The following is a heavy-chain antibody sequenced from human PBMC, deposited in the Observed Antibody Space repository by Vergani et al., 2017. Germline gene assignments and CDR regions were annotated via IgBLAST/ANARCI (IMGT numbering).Heavy chain of an antibody. Sequence: QVQLVESGGGVVQPGRSLRLSCAASGFTFSSYGMHWVRQAPGKGLEWVAVIWYDGSNKYYADSVKGRFTISRYNSKNTLYLQMNSLRAEDTAVYYCARVASSGYYYGGYYYYMDVWGKGTTVTVSS. V-gene: IGHV3-33*01. CDR3: ARVASSGYYYGGYYYYMDV. CDR1: GFTFSSYG. CDR2: IWYDGSNK. J-gene: IGHJ6*03. D-gene: IGHD3-22*01.